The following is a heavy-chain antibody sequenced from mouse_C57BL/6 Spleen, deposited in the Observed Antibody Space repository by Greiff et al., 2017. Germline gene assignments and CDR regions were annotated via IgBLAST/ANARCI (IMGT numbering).Heavy chain of an antibody. CDR3: ARHEDRGLGMDY. CDR2: FYPGSGSI. J-gene: IGHJ4*01. D-gene: IGHD4-1*01. Sequence: VKLQESGAELVKPGASVKLSCTASGYTFTEYTIHWVKQRSGQGLEWIGWFYPGSGSIKYNEKFKDKATLTADKSSSTVYMELSRLTSEDSAVYFCARHEDRGLGMDYWGQGTSVTVSS. V-gene: IGHV1-62-2*01. CDR1: GYTFTEYT.